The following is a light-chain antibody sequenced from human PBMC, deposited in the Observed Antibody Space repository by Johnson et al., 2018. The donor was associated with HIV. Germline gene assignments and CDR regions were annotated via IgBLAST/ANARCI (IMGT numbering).Light chain of an antibody. CDR2: ENT. Sequence: QSVLTQPPSVSAAPGQKVTISCSGSSSNIGNNYVSWYQQLPGTAPKLLIYENTKRPSWIPDRFSGSKPGTSATMGITGLHTGDEADSYCATWDRSLNGGGVFGTGTKVTVL. CDR1: SSNIGNNY. J-gene: IGLJ1*01. CDR3: ATWDRSLNGGGV. V-gene: IGLV1-51*02.